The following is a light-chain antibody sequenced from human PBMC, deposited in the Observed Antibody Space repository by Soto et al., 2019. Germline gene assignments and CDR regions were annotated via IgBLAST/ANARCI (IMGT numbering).Light chain of an antibody. J-gene: IGKJ1*01. CDR1: QSVSSSY. Sequence: EIVLTQSPGTLSLSPGERATLSCRASQSVSSSYLAWYQQKPGQAPRLLIYGASRRATGIPDRFSGSGSGTDFTLNISRLEPEDFAVYYCQQYGSPPWTFGQGTKVEIK. CDR2: GAS. V-gene: IGKV3-20*01. CDR3: QQYGSPPWT.